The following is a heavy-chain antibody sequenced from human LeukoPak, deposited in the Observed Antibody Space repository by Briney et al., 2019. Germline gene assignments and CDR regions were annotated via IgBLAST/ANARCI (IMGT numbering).Heavy chain of an antibody. D-gene: IGHD3-10*01. CDR3: ARGPTLVRGVIMPDSVGGMDV. V-gene: IGHV1-8*01. CDR2: MNPNSGNT. Sequence: ASVKVSCKASGYTFTSYDINWVRQATGQGLEWMGWMNPNSGNTGYAQKFQGRVTMTRDTSISTAYMELSSLRSEDTAVYYCARGPTLVRGVIMPDSVGGMDVWGQGTTVTVSS. J-gene: IGHJ6*02. CDR1: GYTFTSYD.